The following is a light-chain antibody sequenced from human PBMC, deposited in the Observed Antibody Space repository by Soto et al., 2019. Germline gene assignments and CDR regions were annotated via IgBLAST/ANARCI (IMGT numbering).Light chain of an antibody. J-gene: IGLJ1*01. CDR3: SSYTSSSTFPCV. Sequence: QSVLTQPASVSGSPGQSITISCTGTSSDVVGYNYVSWYQQHPGKAPKVLIYDVSDRPSGASNRFSGSKSGNTASLTISGLQAEDEADYYCSSYTSSSTFPCVFGTGTKVTVL. CDR2: DVS. V-gene: IGLV2-14*01. CDR1: SSDVVGYNY.